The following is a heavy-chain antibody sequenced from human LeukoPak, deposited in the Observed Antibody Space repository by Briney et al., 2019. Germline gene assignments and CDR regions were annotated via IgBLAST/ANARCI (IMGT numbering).Heavy chain of an antibody. CDR1: GASVTTHY. V-gene: IGHV4-59*02. Sequence: SETLSLTCTVSGASVTTHYWSWIRQPPGKGLEWIGNIFYRGINSYHSSYDSSLQSRVTMSVDTSKSQFSLKMSSVTAADTAVYYCVRDAPAYCGGDCYHPWFDPWGQGTLVTVSS. CDR2: IFYRGINSYHS. J-gene: IGHJ5*02. CDR3: VRDAPAYCGGDCYHPWFDP. D-gene: IGHD2-21*02.